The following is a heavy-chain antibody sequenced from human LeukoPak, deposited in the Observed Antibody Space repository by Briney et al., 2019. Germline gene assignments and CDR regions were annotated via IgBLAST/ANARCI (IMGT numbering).Heavy chain of an antibody. CDR1: VYTFTVYY. Sequence: ASVKVSSKASVYTFTVYYMHSVRQAPGQGLEWKGWINPNRGGTNYAQKYQGRVTMTRDTSISTAYMELSRLRSDDTAVYYCARGRGELDSWFYPWGQGTLVTVSS. CDR2: INPNRGGT. CDR3: ARGRGELDSWFYP. D-gene: IGHD6-13*01. J-gene: IGHJ5*02. V-gene: IGHV1-2*02.